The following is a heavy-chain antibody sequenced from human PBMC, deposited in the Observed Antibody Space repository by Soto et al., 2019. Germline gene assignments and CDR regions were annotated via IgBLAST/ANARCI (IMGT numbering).Heavy chain of an antibody. Sequence: QVQLVQSGAEVKKPGASVKVSCKASGYTFTSYAMHWVRQAPGQRLEWMGWINAGNGNTKYSQKFQGRVTITRDTSTGTVYMELSRLRSEDTAVYCCARVPGYSIGDLWGRGTLVTFST. CDR1: GYTFTSYA. V-gene: IGHV1-3*01. D-gene: IGHD2-21*01. J-gene: IGHJ2*01. CDR3: ARVPGYSIGDL. CDR2: INAGNGNT.